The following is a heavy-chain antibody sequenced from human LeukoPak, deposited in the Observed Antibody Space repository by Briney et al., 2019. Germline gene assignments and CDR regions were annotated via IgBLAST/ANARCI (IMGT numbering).Heavy chain of an antibody. CDR1: GLSFTNAW. CDR3: TTDHRTISGVVTPDY. J-gene: IGHJ4*02. Sequence: GGSLRLXCEASGLSFTNAWMRWVRQAPGKGLEWVGRIKIKSDDETTDYAAPVRGRFTVSRDDSKNTVYLQMNSLKTEDTAVYYCTTDHRTISGVVTPDYWGQGTLVTVSS. CDR2: IKIKSDDETT. D-gene: IGHD3-3*01. V-gene: IGHV3-15*01.